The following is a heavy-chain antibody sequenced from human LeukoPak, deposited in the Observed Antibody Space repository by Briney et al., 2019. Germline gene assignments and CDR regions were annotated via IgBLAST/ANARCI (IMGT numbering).Heavy chain of an antibody. CDR1: GFIFSDSG. CDR3: ARSSSWYGTCGF. Sequence: GGSLRLSCAASGFIFSDSGMSWVRQAPGKGLEWVSSIGSTGAYTYYTDSVKGRFTISRDNSKNTLYLQMNSLSAGDTAVYYCARSSSWYGTCGFWGQGTLVTVSS. CDR2: IGSTGAYT. V-gene: IGHV3-23*01. D-gene: IGHD6-13*01. J-gene: IGHJ4*02.